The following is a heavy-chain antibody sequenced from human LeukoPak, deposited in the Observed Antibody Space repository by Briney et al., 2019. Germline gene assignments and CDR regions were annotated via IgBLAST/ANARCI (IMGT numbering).Heavy chain of an antibody. Sequence: GGSLRLSCAASGFAFNNYNMNWVRQAPGKGLEWVSSISGSSDYIYSADSMKGRFTISRDNAKNSLYLRMNSLRAEDTAVYYCARSGFSYGYIDYWGQGTLVTVSS. D-gene: IGHD5-18*01. CDR3: ARSGFSYGYIDY. J-gene: IGHJ4*02. CDR1: GFAFNNYN. V-gene: IGHV3-21*01. CDR2: ISGSSDYI.